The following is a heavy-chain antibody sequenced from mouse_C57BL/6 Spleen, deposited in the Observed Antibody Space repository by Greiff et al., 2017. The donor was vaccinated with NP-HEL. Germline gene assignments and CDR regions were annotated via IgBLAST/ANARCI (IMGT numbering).Heavy chain of an antibody. CDR1: GYSITSGYD. CDR2: ISYSGST. V-gene: IGHV3-1*01. CDR3: ARDRGGWFAY. Sequence: EVKLMESGPGMVKPSQSLSLPCTVTGYSITSGYDWHWIRHFPGNKLEWMGYISYSGSTNYNTSLKSRISITHDTSKNHFFLKLNSVTTEDTATYYCARDRGGWFAYWGQGTLVTVSA. J-gene: IGHJ3*01.